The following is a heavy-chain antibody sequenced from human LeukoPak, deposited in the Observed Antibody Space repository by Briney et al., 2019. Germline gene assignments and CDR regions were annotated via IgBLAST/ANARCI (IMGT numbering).Heavy chain of an antibody. CDR2: IYHSGST. Sequence: SETLSLTCAVSGASISSNNWWWSWVRQPPGKGLEWIWEIYHSGSTNYNPSLKSRVTMSVDKSKNQFSLKLSSVTAADTAVYYCARGGVAAARSDFDYWGQGTLVTVSS. D-gene: IGHD6-13*01. CDR1: GASISSNNW. V-gene: IGHV4-4*02. CDR3: ARGGVAAARSDFDY. J-gene: IGHJ4*02.